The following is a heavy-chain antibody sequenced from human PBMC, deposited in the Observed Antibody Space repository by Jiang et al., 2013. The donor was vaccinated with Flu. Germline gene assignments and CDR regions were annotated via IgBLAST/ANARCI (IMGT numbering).Heavy chain of an antibody. Sequence: VQLLESGGGLVKPGGSLRLSCAASGFTFSDFYMGWIRQAPGKGLEWVSYISDSGSSTYYADSVKGRFTISRDNAKKSLYLQMNSLRDDDTAVYYCARVWDMDVWGQGTTVIVSS. D-gene: IGHD1-26*01. CDR1: GFTFSDFY. CDR2: ISDSGSST. CDR3: ARVWDMDV. V-gene: IGHV3-11*01. J-gene: IGHJ6*01.